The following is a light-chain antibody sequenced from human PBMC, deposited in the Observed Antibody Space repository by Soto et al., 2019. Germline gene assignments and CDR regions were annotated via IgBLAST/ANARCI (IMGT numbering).Light chain of an antibody. J-gene: IGKJ5*01. CDR2: GAS. CDR3: QQYNNWPIT. CDR1: ESVSRN. V-gene: IGKV3-15*01. Sequence: EIVMTQSPAALSVSPGERATLSCRASESVSRNLAWYQQKPGQAPRLLISGASTSATGIPARFYGSGAGPKFNLTIISLQSEDFAVCDCQQYNNWPITCGQGTRLEIK.